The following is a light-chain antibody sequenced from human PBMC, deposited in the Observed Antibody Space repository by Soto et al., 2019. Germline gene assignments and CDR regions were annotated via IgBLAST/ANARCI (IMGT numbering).Light chain of an antibody. CDR1: SSDVGGYNF. J-gene: IGLJ1*01. Sequence: QSVLTQPASVSGSPGQSITISCTGTSSDVGGYNFVSWYQQHPGKAPKLMIYDVRNRPSGVSNRFSGSKSVNTAFLTISGLQAEDEADYYCSSYTSISTDVFGTGTKVTVL. V-gene: IGLV2-14*01. CDR2: DVR. CDR3: SSYTSISTDV.